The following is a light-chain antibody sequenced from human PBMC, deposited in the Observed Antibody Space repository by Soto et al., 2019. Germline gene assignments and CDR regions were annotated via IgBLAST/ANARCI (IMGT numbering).Light chain of an antibody. V-gene: IGKV3-20*01. J-gene: IGKJ1*01. Sequence: EIVLTQSPGTLSLSPGERATLSCRASQSASSSYLAWYQQKPGQAPRLLIYGASSRATGIPDRFSGSGSGTDFTLTISRLEPEDFAVYYGQPYSSSPGTLGQGTKVEIK. CDR2: GAS. CDR1: QSASSSY. CDR3: QPYSSSPGT.